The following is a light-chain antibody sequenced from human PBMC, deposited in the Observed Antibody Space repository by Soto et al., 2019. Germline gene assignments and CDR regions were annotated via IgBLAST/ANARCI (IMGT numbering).Light chain of an antibody. CDR3: QQHNSSPWT. CDR1: QSISDW. V-gene: IGKV1-5*01. CDR2: DAS. Sequence: DIQMTQSPSTLSASVGDIVTITCRASQSISDWLAWFQQKPGKAPKVLIYDASTLESGVPSRFSGSGTETEFTLSISSLQPEDSATYYCQQHNSSPWTFGQGTRVEIK. J-gene: IGKJ1*01.